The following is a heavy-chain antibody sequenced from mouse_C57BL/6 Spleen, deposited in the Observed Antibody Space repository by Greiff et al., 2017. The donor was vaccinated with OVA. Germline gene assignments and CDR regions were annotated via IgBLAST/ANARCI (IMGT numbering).Heavy chain of an antibody. CDR1: GFTFSDYG. CDR3: ARIYYDYDEGAMDY. CDR2: ISSGSSTI. D-gene: IGHD2-4*01. J-gene: IGHJ4*01. Sequence: EVQGVESGGGLVKPGGSLKLSCAASGFTFSDYGMHWVRQAPEKGLEWVAYISSGSSTIYYADTVKGRFTISRDNAKNTLFLQMTSLRSEDTAMYYCARIYYDYDEGAMDYWGQGTSVTVSS. V-gene: IGHV5-17*01.